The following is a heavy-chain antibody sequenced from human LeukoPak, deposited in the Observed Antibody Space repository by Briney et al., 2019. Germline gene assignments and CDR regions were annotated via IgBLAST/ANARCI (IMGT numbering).Heavy chain of an antibody. Sequence: PGGSLRLSCAASGFTFSSYAMHWVRQAPGKGLEWVAVISYDGSNKYYADSVKGRFTISRDNSKNTLYLQMNSLRAEDTAVYYCARTRVITYYYYYYYMDVWGKGTTVTVSS. D-gene: IGHD3-22*01. J-gene: IGHJ6*03. V-gene: IGHV3-30*01. CDR1: GFTFSSYA. CDR3: ARTRVITYYYYYYYMDV. CDR2: ISYDGSNK.